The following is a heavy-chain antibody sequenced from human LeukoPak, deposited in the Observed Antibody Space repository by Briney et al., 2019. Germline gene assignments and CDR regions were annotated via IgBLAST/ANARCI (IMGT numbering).Heavy chain of an antibody. CDR2: INHSGST. D-gene: IGHD1-1*01. V-gene: IGHV4-34*01. Sequence: SETLSLTCAVYGGSFSGYYWSWIRQPPGKGLEWIGEINHSGSTNYNPFLKSRVTISVDTSKNQFSLKLSSVTAADTAVYYCASATGTVDYWGQGTLVTVSS. J-gene: IGHJ4*02. CDR3: ASATGTVDY. CDR1: GGSFSGYY.